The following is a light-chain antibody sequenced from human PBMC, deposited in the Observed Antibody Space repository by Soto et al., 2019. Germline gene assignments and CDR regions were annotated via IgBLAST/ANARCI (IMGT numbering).Light chain of an antibody. J-gene: IGKJ1*01. V-gene: IGKV3-15*01. CDR3: QQYNNWPWT. CDR1: QSIGSK. CDR2: GAS. Sequence: EILMTQSPATLSVSPGERATLSCRASQSIGSKLAWYQQKPGQAPRLLFYGASNRATGIPARFGASGSGTEFTLTISSLQSEDFAVYYCQQYNNWPWTFGQGTKVDIK.